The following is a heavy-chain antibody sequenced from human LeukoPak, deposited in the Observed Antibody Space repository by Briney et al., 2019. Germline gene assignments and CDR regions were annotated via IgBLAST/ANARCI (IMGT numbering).Heavy chain of an antibody. V-gene: IGHV4-61*02. CDR2: MYNSGST. D-gene: IGHD2-21*01. CDR1: GGSISSDTCY. CDR3: VRERTMVGGADI. Sequence: PSQTLSLTCTVSGGSISSDTCYWSWIRQPAGKGLEWIGRMYNSGSTNYNPSLKSRVTISVDTSNNQFSLRLSSVTAADTAVYYCVRERTMVGGADIWGQGTKVTVPS. J-gene: IGHJ3*02.